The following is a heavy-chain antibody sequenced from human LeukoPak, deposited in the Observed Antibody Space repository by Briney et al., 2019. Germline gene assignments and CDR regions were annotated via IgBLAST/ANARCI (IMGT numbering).Heavy chain of an antibody. V-gene: IGHV3-21*01. CDR1: GCTLNSYS. D-gene: IGHD1-7*01. Sequence: PGGSLRLSCAASGCTLNSYSMDWVRKAPGQGLEWVSSISSSSDYIYYADSVKGRFTISRDNARNSMYLQMNSLRTEDTALYYCAKIRVVFNWNYAYYFDSWGQGTLVTVSS. CDR3: AKIRVVFNWNYAYYFDS. CDR2: ISSSSDYI. J-gene: IGHJ4*02.